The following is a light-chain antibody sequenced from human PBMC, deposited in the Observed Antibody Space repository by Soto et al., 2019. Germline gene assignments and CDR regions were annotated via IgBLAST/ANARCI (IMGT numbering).Light chain of an antibody. CDR3: QQSSSSPRT. CDR1: QNIRSY. V-gene: IGKV1-39*01. J-gene: IGKJ1*01. Sequence: DIQMTQSPSSLSASVGDRVTITCRASQNIRSYLNLYQQRIGKAPKVLIYAASSLQSGVPSRFSGSGSGTDFTLTISSLQPEDFATYYCQQSSSSPRTFGQGTKVDIK. CDR2: AAS.